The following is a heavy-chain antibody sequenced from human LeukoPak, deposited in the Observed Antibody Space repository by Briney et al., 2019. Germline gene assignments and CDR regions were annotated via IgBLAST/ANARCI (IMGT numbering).Heavy chain of an antibody. Sequence: PSEILSLTCNVFGYSISSGHYWGWIRQPPGKGLEWIGSMYHSGSTYYNPPLKSRVTISEDTSKNQFSLKLRSVTAADTAVYYCARGPRFGELLWHWFDPWGQGTLVTVSS. CDR3: ARGPRFGELLWHWFDP. J-gene: IGHJ5*02. CDR2: MYHSGST. V-gene: IGHV4-38-2*02. D-gene: IGHD3-10*01. CDR1: GYSISSGHY.